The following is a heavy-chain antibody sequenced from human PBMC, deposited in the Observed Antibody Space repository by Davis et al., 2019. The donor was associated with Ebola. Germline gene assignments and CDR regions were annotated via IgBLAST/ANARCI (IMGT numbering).Heavy chain of an antibody. CDR3: ARGTRSFDS. CDR1: GDTFISYY. CDR2: MNPNSGNT. J-gene: IGHJ5*01. D-gene: IGHD3-16*01. V-gene: IGHV1-8*02. Sequence: ASVKVSCKASGDTFISYYMHWVRQAPGRGLEWMGWMNPNSGNTGYAQKFQGRVTMTRNTSISTAYMELSSLRSEDTAVYFCARGTRSFDSWGQGSLVTVSS.